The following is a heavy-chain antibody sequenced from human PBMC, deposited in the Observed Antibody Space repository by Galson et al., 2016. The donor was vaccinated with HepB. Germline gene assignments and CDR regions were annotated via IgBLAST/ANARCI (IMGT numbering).Heavy chain of an antibody. CDR1: GYTFTSYD. V-gene: IGHV1-8*01. CDR3: ARVHRSSLHALDI. CDR2: MNPNSGNT. J-gene: IGHJ3*02. Sequence: SVKVSCKASGYTFTSYDINWVRQATGQGLEWMGWMNPNSGNTAYAQRFQGRVTMTRNTSITTAYLELSSLRSEDTAVYYCARVHRSSLHALDIWGQGTMVTVSS. D-gene: IGHD2-2*01.